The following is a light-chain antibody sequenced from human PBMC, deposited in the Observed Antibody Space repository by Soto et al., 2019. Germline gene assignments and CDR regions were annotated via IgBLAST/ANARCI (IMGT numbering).Light chain of an antibody. CDR2: GAS. J-gene: IGKJ5*01. V-gene: IGKV1-39*01. Sequence: DVLVTQSPSSLSAPVGDRVTITCRASQIIVTDLSWYQQRPGKAPTILLYGASTLQRGVPSRFIGSGSGTDFTLTINSLQPADFATYYCQQTYSTPITFGRGTRLEIK. CDR1: QIIVTD. CDR3: QQTYSTPIT.